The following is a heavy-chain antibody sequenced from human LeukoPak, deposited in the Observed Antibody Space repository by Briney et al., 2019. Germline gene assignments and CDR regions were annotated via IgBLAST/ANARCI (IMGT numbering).Heavy chain of an antibody. CDR3: ARDLPYYDILTGYVHYYYYGMDV. D-gene: IGHD3-9*01. Sequence: KPGGSLRLSCAASGFTFSDYYMSWIRQAPGKGLEWVSHISSSGSTIYYADSVKGRFTISRDNAKNSLYLQMNSLRAEDTAVYYCARDLPYYDILTGYVHYYYYGMDVWGQGTTVTVSS. CDR1: GFTFSDYY. V-gene: IGHV3-11*01. J-gene: IGHJ6*02. CDR2: ISSSGSTI.